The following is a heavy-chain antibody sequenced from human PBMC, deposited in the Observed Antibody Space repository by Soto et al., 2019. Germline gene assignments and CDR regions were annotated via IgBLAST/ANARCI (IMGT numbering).Heavy chain of an antibody. CDR1: GGTFSSYA. Sequence: QVPLVQSGAEVKKPGSSVTVSCKASGGTFSSYAIHWVRQAPGQGLEWMGGIIPMYGPAKYAQRFEGRVTLTADESTTPVYMVPTSLPSQDTAVYYCARVTPILREVIDSWFDPWGHGTLVTSYS. V-gene: IGHV1-69*01. D-gene: IGHD2-21*01. CDR3: ARVTPILREVIDSWFDP. J-gene: IGHJ5*02. CDR2: IIPMYGPA.